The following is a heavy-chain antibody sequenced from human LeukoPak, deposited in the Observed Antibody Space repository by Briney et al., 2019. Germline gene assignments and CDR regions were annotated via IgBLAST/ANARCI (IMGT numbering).Heavy chain of an antibody. V-gene: IGHV3-23*01. CDR3: AKANWVSNADAVW. J-gene: IGHJ4*02. CDR1: GFSFSTYA. D-gene: IGHD1-1*01. CDR2: IRGGGDT. Sequence: PGGSLRLSCSASGFSFSTYAMSWVRQAPARGPEWVSSIRGGGDTFYAESVKGRFTLSRDDSRNTVYLEMNNLRVEDTAVYYCAKANWVSNADAVWWGQGTLVTVSS.